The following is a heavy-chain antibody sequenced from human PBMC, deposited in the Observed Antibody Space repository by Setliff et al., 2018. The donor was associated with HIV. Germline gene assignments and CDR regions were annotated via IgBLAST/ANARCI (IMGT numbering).Heavy chain of an antibody. CDR2: IIHCGST. J-gene: IGHJ4*02. CDR1: SGSFSGYF. CDR3: ARGDYHDSTGYEGLDS. V-gene: IGHV4-34*01. Sequence: PSETLSLTCAVYSGSFSGYFWSWIRQPPGKGLEWIGEIIHCGSTNYNPSLKSRITISVDTSKNQFSLKLSSVTAADTAVYYCARGDYHDSTGYEGLDSWGQGTLVTVSS. D-gene: IGHD3-22*01.